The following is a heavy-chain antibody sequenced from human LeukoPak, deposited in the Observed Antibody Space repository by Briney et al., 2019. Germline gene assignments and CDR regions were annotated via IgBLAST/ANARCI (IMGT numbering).Heavy chain of an antibody. J-gene: IGHJ4*02. V-gene: IGHV1-8*01. CDR1: GYTFTSYD. CDR3: ARARITMVRGAKSGGFGY. D-gene: IGHD3-10*01. CDR2: MNPNSGNT. Sequence: ASVKVSCKASGYTFTSYDINWVRQATGQGLEWMGWMNPNSGNTGYAQKFQGRVTMTRNTSISTAYMELSSLRSEDTAVYYCARARITMVRGAKSGGFGYWGQGTLVTVSS.